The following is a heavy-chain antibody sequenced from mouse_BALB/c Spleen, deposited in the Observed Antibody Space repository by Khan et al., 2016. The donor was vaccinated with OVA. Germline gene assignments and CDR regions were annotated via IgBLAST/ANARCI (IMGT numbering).Heavy chain of an antibody. Sequence: EVELVESGGGLVKPGGSLKLSCAASGFTFSTYAMSWVRQTPEKRLEWVATISSDGDYTYFPDNVTGRFTISRDNAKNNLCPQMTSLRSEDTAMYYCARSPYGNFAYWGQGTLVTVSA. J-gene: IGHJ3*01. CDR2: ISSDGDYT. CDR3: ARSPYGNFAY. CDR1: GFTFSTYA. V-gene: IGHV5-9-3*01. D-gene: IGHD2-1*01.